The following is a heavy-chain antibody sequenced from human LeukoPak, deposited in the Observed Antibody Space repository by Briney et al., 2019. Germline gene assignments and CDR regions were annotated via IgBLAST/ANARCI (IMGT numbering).Heavy chain of an antibody. CDR1: GGSISNENW. J-gene: IGHJ6*02. CDR2: IYHSGST. Sequence: SETLSLTCAVSGGSISNENWWGWVRQPPGKGLEWIGEIYHSGSTSYIPSLKSRVTISVDKSKNQFSLKLTSVTAADTAVYYCAGSPIGYGMDVWGQGTTVTVSS. CDR3: AGSPIGYGMDV. V-gene: IGHV4-4*02.